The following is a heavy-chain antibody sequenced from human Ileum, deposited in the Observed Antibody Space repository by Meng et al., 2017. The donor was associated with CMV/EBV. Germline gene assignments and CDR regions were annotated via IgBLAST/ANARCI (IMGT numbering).Heavy chain of an antibody. J-gene: IGHJ4*02. CDR2: ISWNSGSI. V-gene: IGHV3-9*03. Sequence: SLKISCAASGFTFDDYAMHWVRQAPGKGLEWVPGISWNSGSIGYADSVKGRFTISRDNAKNSLYLQMNSLRAEDMALYYCAKDKGGYVSYYFDYWGQGTLVTVSS. CDR3: AKDKGGYVSYYFDY. CDR1: GFTFDDYA. D-gene: IGHD5-12*01.